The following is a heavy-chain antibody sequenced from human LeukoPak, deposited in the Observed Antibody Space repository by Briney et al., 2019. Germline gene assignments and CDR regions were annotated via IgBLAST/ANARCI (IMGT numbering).Heavy chain of an antibody. CDR1: GGSISTSSYY. V-gene: IGHV4-39*01. J-gene: IGHJ5*02. CDR3: ARQPSLSYCSGGTCWLDT. D-gene: IGHD2-15*01. Sequence: PSETLSLTCTVAGGSISTSSYYWGWIRPPPGTGLEWIGSFYYGGTFYDSPSLQNRVTISVDMSKTQFSLRLSSVTAADTAVYYCARQPSLSYCSGGTCWLDTWGQGTLVTVSS. CDR2: FYYGGTF.